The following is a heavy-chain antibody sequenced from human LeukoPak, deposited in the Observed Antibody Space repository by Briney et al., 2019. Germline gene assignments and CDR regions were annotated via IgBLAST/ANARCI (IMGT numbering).Heavy chain of an antibody. CDR3: AKDTMVRANWFDP. CDR2: ISGSGGST. Sequence: GGSLRLSCAASGFPFSSYAMSWVRQAPGKGLEWVSDISGSGGSTYSADSVKGRFTISRDNSKNTLYLQMNSLRVEDTAVYYCAKDTMVRANWFDPWGQGTLVTVSS. J-gene: IGHJ5*02. D-gene: IGHD3-10*01. V-gene: IGHV3-23*01. CDR1: GFPFSSYA.